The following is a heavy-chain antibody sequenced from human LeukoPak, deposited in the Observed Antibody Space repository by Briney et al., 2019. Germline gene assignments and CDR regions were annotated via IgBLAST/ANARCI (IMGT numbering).Heavy chain of an antibody. V-gene: IGHV3-30*02. CDR1: GFTLKGYG. Sequence: GGSLRLSCAASGFTLKGYGMHWVRQAPGKGLEWVAFIRYDGSDKSYADSVKGRFTISRDNSENTLYLQINSLRVEDTAVYYCARATTYDILTGFSDYWGQGTLVTVSS. D-gene: IGHD3-9*01. J-gene: IGHJ4*02. CDR2: IRYDGSDK. CDR3: ARATTYDILTGFSDY.